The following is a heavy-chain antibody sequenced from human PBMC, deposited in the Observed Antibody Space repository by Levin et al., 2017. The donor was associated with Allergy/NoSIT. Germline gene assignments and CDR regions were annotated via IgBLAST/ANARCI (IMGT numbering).Heavy chain of an antibody. Sequence: ASVKVSCKAIGYTFTGYYIHWVRQDPGQGLEWMGWINPDSGGTKYAQKFQGRVTMTRDTSINTAYMELSRLRSDDTAVYYCAIYYYGSGSYYKVTYYMDVWGKGTTVTVSS. CDR1: GYTFTGYY. CDR2: INPDSGGT. J-gene: IGHJ6*03. V-gene: IGHV1-2*02. CDR3: AIYYYGSGSYYKVTYYMDV. D-gene: IGHD3-10*01.